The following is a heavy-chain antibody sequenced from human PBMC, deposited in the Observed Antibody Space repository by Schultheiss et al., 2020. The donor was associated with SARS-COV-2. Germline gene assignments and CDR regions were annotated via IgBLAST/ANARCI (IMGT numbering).Heavy chain of an antibody. V-gene: IGHV3-30*07. J-gene: IGHJ4*02. CDR1: GFTFSSYA. CDR3: ARDIQDYFDY. D-gene: IGHD2-21*01. CDR2: ILYDGSNK. Sequence: GGSLRLSCAASGFTFSSYAMHWVRQAPGKGLEWVAVILYDGSNKYYVDSVKGRFTISRDNSKNTLYLQMNSLRAEDTAVYYCARDIQDYFDYWGQGTLVTVSS.